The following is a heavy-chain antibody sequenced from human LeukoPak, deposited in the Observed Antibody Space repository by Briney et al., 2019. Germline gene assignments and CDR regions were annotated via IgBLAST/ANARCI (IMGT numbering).Heavy chain of an antibody. CDR2: IKQDGSEK. CDR1: GFMFSNYW. V-gene: IGHV3-7*01. Sequence: GGSLRLXCAGSGFMFSNYWMTWVRQAPGKGLEWVANIKQDGSEKYYVDSVKGRFTISGDNAKNSLYLQMNSLRAEDTAVYYCAREGDTYYYVAYWGQGTLVTVSS. D-gene: IGHD2-21*02. J-gene: IGHJ4*02. CDR3: AREGDTYYYVAY.